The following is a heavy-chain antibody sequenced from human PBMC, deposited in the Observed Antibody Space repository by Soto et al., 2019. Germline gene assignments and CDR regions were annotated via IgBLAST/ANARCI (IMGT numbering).Heavy chain of an antibody. J-gene: IGHJ6*02. CDR2: INGGTGQT. CDR1: GYTFTTHA. CDR3: ARGKGMEENYYYYGLDI. V-gene: IGHV1-3*01. D-gene: IGHD1-1*01. Sequence: GASVEVYCKASGYTFTTHAMHWVRQDPGQSLEWMGWINGGTGQTKHSQRFQGRVNITRDTSASTAYMELSSLRSEDTAVYYCARGKGMEENYYYYGLDIWGQGTTVTVSS.